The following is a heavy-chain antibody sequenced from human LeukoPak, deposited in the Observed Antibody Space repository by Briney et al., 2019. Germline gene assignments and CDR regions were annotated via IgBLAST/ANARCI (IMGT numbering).Heavy chain of an antibody. D-gene: IGHD5-24*01. CDR2: INPNSGGT. CDR1: GYTFTGYY. Sequence: ASVKVSCKASGYTFTGYYMHWVRQAPGQGLEWMGWINPNSGGTNYAQKFQGRVTMTRDTSISTAHMELSRLRSDDTAVYYCARDRAHGHQDAFDIWGQGTMVTVSS. CDR3: ARDRAHGHQDAFDI. V-gene: IGHV1-2*02. J-gene: IGHJ3*02.